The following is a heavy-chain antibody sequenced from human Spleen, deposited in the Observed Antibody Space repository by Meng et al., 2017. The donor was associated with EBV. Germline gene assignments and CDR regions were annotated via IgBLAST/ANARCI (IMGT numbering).Heavy chain of an antibody. CDR2: ISASAYGGGT. CDR3: ARTNALDS. J-gene: IGHJ4*02. CDR1: GYNFPKYG. Sequence: VRLVQARPEVKKPGAAVKVSCEASGYNFPKYGIIWVRQAPGQGLEWMGSISASAYGGGTKYAQKFQGRVTMTADTSTATAYMELRSLTYDDTAVYYCARTNALDSWGQGTLVTVSS. V-gene: IGHV1-18*01.